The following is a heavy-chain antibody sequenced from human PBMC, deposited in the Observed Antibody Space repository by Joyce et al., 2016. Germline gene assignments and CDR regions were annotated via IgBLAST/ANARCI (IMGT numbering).Heavy chain of an antibody. J-gene: IGHJ4*02. CDR1: GFTFSSSW. V-gene: IGHV3-7*03. CDR3: SHRLDS. Sequence: EDHLVESGGGLVQPGGSLRLSCAASGFTFSSSWMDWVRQGPGRGLEWVANIKPDGGEKHYVDSVKGRFTISRDNAKNSLYLQMDSLRAEDTAVYYCSHRLDSWGQGTLVTVSS. CDR2: IKPDGGEK.